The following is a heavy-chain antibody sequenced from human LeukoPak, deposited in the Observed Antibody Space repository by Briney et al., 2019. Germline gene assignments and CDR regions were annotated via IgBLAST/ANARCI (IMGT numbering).Heavy chain of an antibody. Sequence: ASVKVSCKASGYTFTSYAMHWVRQAPGQRLEWMGWINAGNGNTKYSQEFQGRVTITRDTSASTAYMELSSLRSEDMAVYYCARDYALYYDSSGYYGNWFDPWGQGTLVTVSS. D-gene: IGHD3-22*01. CDR2: INAGNGNT. J-gene: IGHJ5*02. CDR1: GYTFTSYA. V-gene: IGHV1-3*03. CDR3: ARDYALYYDSSGYYGNWFDP.